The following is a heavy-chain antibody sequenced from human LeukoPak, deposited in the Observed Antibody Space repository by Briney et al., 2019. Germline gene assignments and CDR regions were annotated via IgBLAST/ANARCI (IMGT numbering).Heavy chain of an antibody. CDR1: GYTFTSYG. Sequence: ASVKVSCKASGYTFTSYGISWVRQAPGQGLEWMGWISAYNGNTNYAQKLQGRVTMTTDTSTSTAYMELRSLRSDGTAVYYCARLGYDILTGYLYYFDYWGQGTLVTVSS. D-gene: IGHD3-9*01. CDR3: ARLGYDILTGYLYYFDY. CDR2: ISAYNGNT. V-gene: IGHV1-18*01. J-gene: IGHJ4*02.